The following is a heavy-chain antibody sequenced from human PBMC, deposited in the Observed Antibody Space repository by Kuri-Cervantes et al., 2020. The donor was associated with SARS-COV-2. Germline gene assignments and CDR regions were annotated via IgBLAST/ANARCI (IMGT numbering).Heavy chain of an antibody. CDR2: IDPSDSYT. V-gene: IGHV5-10-1*01. D-gene: IGHD3-10*01. Sequence: GESLKISCKGSGYSFTSYWNSWVRQMPGKGLEWMGRIDPSDSYTNYSPSFQGHVTIPVDQSISTAYLQWSSLKASDTAMYYCAGFGEYTPYYYGMDVWGEGTTVTVSS. J-gene: IGHJ6*04. CDR1: GYSFTSYW. CDR3: AGFGEYTPYYYGMDV.